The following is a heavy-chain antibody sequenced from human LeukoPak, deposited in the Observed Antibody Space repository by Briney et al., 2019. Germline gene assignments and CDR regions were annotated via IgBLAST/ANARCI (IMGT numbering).Heavy chain of an antibody. D-gene: IGHD1-26*01. J-gene: IGHJ1*01. CDR2: ISNSGSKT. CDR3: AKDINSGSCTEADLYF. CDR1: GFTLSSYW. Sequence: GGSLTLSCAASGFTLSSYWMSWVRQAPGKGLEWVAAISNSGSKTYYADSVKGRFTISRDKSKHPLYLQMNSLRAEETGVHDCAKDINSGSCTEADLYF. V-gene: IGHV3-23*01.